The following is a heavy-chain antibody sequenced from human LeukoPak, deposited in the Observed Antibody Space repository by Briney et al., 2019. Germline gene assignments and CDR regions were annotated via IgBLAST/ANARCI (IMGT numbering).Heavy chain of an antibody. Sequence: GGSLRLSCAASGFTFSTCAMTWVRQAPGKGPEWVSAIGANGVNTYHADSVKGRFTISRDNSKTTLYLQMSSLRAGDTAVYYCAKGDTIGWFPFDSWGQGTLVTVSS. CDR3: AKGDTIGWFPFDS. V-gene: IGHV3-23*01. J-gene: IGHJ4*02. D-gene: IGHD6-19*01. CDR1: GFTFSTCA. CDR2: IGANGVNT.